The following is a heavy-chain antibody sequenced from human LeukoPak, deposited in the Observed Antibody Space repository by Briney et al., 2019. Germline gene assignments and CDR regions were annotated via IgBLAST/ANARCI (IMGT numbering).Heavy chain of an antibody. V-gene: IGHV3-9*01. CDR3: AKARGVDYGYVGYYYYGMDV. Sequence: GGSLRLSCAASGFTFDDYAMHWVRQAPGKGLEWVSGISWNSGSIGYADSVKGRFTISRDNAKNSLYLQMNSMRAEDTAVYYCAKARGVDYGYVGYYYYGMDVWGQGTTVTVSS. J-gene: IGHJ6*02. D-gene: IGHD5-18*01. CDR2: ISWNSGSI. CDR1: GFTFDDYA.